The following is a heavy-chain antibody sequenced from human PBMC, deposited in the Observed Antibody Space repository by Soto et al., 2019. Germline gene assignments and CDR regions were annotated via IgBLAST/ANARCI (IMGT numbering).Heavy chain of an antibody. CDR3: ARGGGVGVAGSAAFDM. V-gene: IGHV1-2*02. J-gene: IGHJ3*02. CDR1: GYPVTAYY. Sequence: QLHLVQSGAVVKKPGASVTVSCSASGYPVTAYYMHWVRQAPGRGLEWMGGINPATGAAKYTQTCQGGVTMTRDASKRTVFMELSGMTSEDTAVFYCARGGGVGVAGSAAFDMWGQGTLVTVSS. D-gene: IGHD3-3*01. CDR2: INPATGAA.